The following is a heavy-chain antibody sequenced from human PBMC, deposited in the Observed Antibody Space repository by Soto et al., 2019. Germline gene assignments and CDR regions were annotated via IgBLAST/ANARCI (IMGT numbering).Heavy chain of an antibody. D-gene: IGHD6-6*01. CDR2: INPSGGST. Sequence: EASVKVSCKASGYTFTSYHMHWVLQAPGQGLEWMGIINPSGGSTSYAQKFQGRVTMTRDTSTSTVYMELSSLRSEDTAVYYCAREKSSSSTPFSSSADYYYYYGMDVWGQGTTVTVSS. CDR1: GYTFTSYH. CDR3: AREKSSSSTPFSSSADYYYYYGMDV. V-gene: IGHV1-46*01. J-gene: IGHJ6*02.